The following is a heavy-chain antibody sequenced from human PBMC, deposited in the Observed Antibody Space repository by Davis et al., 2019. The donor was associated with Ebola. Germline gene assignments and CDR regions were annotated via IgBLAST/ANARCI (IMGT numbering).Heavy chain of an antibody. V-gene: IGHV7-4-1*02. CDR1: GDTFTNYP. J-gene: IGHJ5*02. Sequence: AASVKVSCKASGDTFTNYPMHWVRHAPGQGLEWMGWINTNTGTPAYAQGFTGRFVFSLDTSVSTAYLQIRRLNVEDTAVYFCAREDYEGGSRLDPWGQGTLVTVSS. CDR2: INTNTGTP. D-gene: IGHD3-16*01. CDR3: AREDYEGGSRLDP.